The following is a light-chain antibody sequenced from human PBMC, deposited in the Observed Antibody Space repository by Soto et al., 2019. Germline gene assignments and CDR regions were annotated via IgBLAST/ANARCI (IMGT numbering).Light chain of an antibody. V-gene: IGLV2-14*01. J-gene: IGLJ1*01. CDR3: SSYTNINTRACV. CDR2: EVT. Sequence: LTQPASVSGSPGQSITISCTGTSSDIGSYNRVSWYQQHPGKAPKLIIYEVTDRPSGVSNRFSGSKSGNTASLTISGLQAEDEAEYYCSSYTNINTRACVFGTGTKVTVL. CDR1: SSDIGSYNR.